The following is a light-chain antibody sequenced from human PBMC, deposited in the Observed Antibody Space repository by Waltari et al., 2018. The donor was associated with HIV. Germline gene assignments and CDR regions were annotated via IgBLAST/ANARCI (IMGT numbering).Light chain of an antibody. CDR1: QSISGY. J-gene: IGKJ4*01. CDR3: QQRNSGPLT. Sequence: EIVLTQSPATLSLSPGERATLSCRASQSISGYFALYQQKPGQAPRLLIYDASYRATGIPARFSGSGSATDFTLTINSLEPEDFALYYCQQRNSGPLTFCGGTKVEIK. CDR2: DAS. V-gene: IGKV3-11*01.